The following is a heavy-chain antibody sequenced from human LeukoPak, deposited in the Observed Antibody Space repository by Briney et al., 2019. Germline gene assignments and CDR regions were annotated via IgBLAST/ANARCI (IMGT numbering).Heavy chain of an antibody. V-gene: IGHV1-69*05. CDR2: IIPIFGTA. CDR3: ARGLYYDSSGYYSYYYYYMDV. D-gene: IGHD3-22*01. J-gene: IGHJ6*03. CDR1: GGTFSSYA. Sequence: GASVKVSCKASGGTFSSYAINWVRQAPGQGLEWMGGIIPIFGTANYAQEFQGRVTITTDESTSTAYMELSSLRSEDTAVYYCARGLYYDSSGYYSYYYYYMDVWGKGTTVTVSS.